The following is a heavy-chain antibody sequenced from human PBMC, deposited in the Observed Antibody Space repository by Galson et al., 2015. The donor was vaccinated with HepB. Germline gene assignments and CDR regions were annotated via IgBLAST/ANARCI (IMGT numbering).Heavy chain of an antibody. CDR3: TKDLTPGGADV. CDR2: IYWNSARI. V-gene: IGHV3-9*01. J-gene: IGHJ6*02. D-gene: IGHD2-15*01. Sequence: SLRLSCAASGSTLKDYAMHWVRQAPGKGLEWVSVIYWNSARIGYADSVKGRFTTSRDNARNSLYLQMNRLRPEDTAFYYCTKDLTPGGADVWSQGTTVAVSS. CDR1: GSTLKDYA.